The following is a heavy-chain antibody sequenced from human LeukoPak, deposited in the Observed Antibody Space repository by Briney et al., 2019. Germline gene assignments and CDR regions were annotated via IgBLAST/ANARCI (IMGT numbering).Heavy chain of an antibody. CDR2: VSYSGST. Sequence: SETLSLTCTVSGASITNSNTYWTWIRQFPGKGLEWIGYVSYSGSTLYNPSLRSRVIISSDASKNQFFLKLNSVTAADRALYFCARDPALVRANWYFDPWGRGILVTVSS. CDR3: ARDPALVRANWYFDP. J-gene: IGHJ2*01. V-gene: IGHV4-31*03. D-gene: IGHD3-10*01. CDR1: GASITNSNTY.